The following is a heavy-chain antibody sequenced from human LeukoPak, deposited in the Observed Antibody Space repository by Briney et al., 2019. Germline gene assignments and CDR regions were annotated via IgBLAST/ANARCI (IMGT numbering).Heavy chain of an antibody. D-gene: IGHD6-19*01. CDR2: INYGGFT. CDR1: GGSISSSSYY. Sequence: SETLSLTCTVSGGSISSSSYYWGWIRQPPGKGLEWIGSINYGGFTYYSASLKSRVTMSVDTSKNRFSLNLSSVTAADTAVYYCARAGYSSGWYDYFDYWGQGTLVTVSS. CDR3: ARAGYSSGWYDYFDY. V-gene: IGHV4-39*01. J-gene: IGHJ4*02.